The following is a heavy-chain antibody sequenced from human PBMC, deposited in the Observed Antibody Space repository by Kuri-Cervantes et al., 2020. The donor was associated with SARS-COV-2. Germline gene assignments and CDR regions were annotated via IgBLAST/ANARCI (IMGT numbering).Heavy chain of an antibody. Sequence: GGSLRLSCAASGFTFSSYGMHWVRQAPGKGLEWVAFIRYDGSNKYYADSVKGRFTISRDNSKNTLYLQMNSLRAEDTAVYYCAKDDSYVWGSYRPPDVWGQGTMVTVSS. CDR1: GFTFSSYG. D-gene: IGHD3-16*02. J-gene: IGHJ6*02. V-gene: IGHV3-30*02. CDR3: AKDDSYVWGSYRPPDV. CDR2: IRYDGSNK.